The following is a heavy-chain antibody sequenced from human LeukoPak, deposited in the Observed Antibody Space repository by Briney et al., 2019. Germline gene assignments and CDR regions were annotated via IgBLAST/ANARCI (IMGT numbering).Heavy chain of an antibody. CDR2: IIPILGIA. D-gene: IGHD3-9*01. V-gene: IGHV1-69*04. CDR3: ARETYDILTGMGDFDY. Sequence: WASVKVSCKASGGTFSSYAISWVRQAPGQGLEWMGRIIPILGIANYAQKFQGRVTITADKSTSTAYMELSSLRSEDTAVYYCARETYDILTGMGDFDYWGQGTLVTVSS. J-gene: IGHJ4*02. CDR1: GGTFSSYA.